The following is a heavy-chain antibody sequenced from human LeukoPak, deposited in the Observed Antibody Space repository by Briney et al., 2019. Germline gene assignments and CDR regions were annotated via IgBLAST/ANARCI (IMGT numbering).Heavy chain of an antibody. Sequence: AGGSLRLSCAASGFTFSSYWMSWVRQAPGKGLEWVSAISGSGGSTYYADSVKGRFTISRDNSKNTLYLQMNSLRAEDTAVYYCAKVDCGGGSCGGGYFDYWAQGTLVTVSS. CDR2: ISGSGGST. J-gene: IGHJ4*02. V-gene: IGHV3-23*01. CDR1: GFTFSSYW. D-gene: IGHD2-15*01. CDR3: AKVDCGGGSCGGGYFDY.